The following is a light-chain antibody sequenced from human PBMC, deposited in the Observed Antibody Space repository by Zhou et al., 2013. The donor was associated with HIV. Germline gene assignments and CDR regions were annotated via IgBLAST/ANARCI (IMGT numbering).Light chain of an antibody. J-gene: IGKJ1*01. Sequence: EIVMSQSPATLSVSPGEGAILSCRASQSISSNLAWYQQKPGQTPRLLIYGASTRATGIPARFSGSGSGTEFTLTISSLQSEDLASYYCQQYYDYLWTFGHGTKV. CDR1: QSISSN. CDR2: GAS. CDR3: QQYYDYLWT. V-gene: IGKV3-15*01.